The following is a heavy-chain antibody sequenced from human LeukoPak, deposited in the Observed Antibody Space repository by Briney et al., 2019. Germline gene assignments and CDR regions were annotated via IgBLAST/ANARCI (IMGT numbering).Heavy chain of an antibody. CDR2: ISSSSSYI. CDR3: AGAVAGTGWFDP. V-gene: IGHV3-21*01. D-gene: IGHD6-19*01. J-gene: IGHJ5*02. CDR1: GYTFTSYA. Sequence: ASVKVSCKASGYTFTSYAMNWVRQAPGQGLEWVSSISSSSSYIYYADSVKGRFTLSRDNAKNSLYLQMNSLRAEDTAVYYCAGAVAGTGWFDPWGQGTLVTVSS.